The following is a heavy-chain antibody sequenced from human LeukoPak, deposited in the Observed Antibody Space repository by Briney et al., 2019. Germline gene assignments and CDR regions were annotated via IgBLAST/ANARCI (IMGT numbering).Heavy chain of an antibody. Sequence: GGSLRLSRAASGFTFSSYSMNWVRQAPGKGLEWVSYISSSSSTIYYADSVKGRFTISRDNAKNSLYLQMNSLRDEDTAVYYCARDDNCSGGSCYSDWYFDLWGRGTLVTVSS. J-gene: IGHJ2*01. CDR1: GFTFSSYS. V-gene: IGHV3-48*02. D-gene: IGHD2-15*01. CDR2: ISSSSSTI. CDR3: ARDDNCSGGSCYSDWYFDL.